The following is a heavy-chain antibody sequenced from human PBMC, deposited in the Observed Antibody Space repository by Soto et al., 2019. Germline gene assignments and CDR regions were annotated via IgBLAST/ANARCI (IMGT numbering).Heavy chain of an antibody. D-gene: IGHD2-21*02. V-gene: IGHV3-30*02. CDR2: IWYDGSNK. CDR3: AKDDCGDDCYTDY. CDR1: GFTFSSYA. J-gene: IGHJ4*02. Sequence: GGSLRLCCAASGFTFSSYAMHWVRQAPGKGLEWVTSIWYDGSNKYYADSVKGRFTISRDNSKNTLYLQMNSLRAEDTAVYYCAKDDCGDDCYTDYWGQGTLVTVSS.